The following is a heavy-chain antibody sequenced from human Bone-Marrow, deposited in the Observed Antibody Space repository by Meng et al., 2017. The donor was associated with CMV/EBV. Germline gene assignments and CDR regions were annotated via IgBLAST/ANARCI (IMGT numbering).Heavy chain of an antibody. CDR2: ISTDVSTT. D-gene: IGHD1/OR15-1a*01. V-gene: IGHV3-74*01. J-gene: IGHJ4*02. CDR1: GFTFSGYW. Sequence: CAASGFTFSGYWMHWVRQATGKGLLWVSRISTDVSTTIYADSVKGRFTISRDNAKNTLYLQMSSLRAEDTAIYYCARGGVSWNTFDYWGQGTLVTVSS. CDR3: ARGGVSWNTFDY.